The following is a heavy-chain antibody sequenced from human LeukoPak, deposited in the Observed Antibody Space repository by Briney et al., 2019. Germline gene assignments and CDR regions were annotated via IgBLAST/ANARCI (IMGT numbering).Heavy chain of an antibody. J-gene: IGHJ4*02. V-gene: IGHV3-30*02. CDR1: AFTLSSFG. CDR3: VRGDSVDY. CDR2: IRYDGSNK. Sequence: PGGSLRLSCVISAFTLSSFGIHWVRQAPGKGLDWVAFIRYDGSNKNYADSVKGRFTVSRDNSKNTVYLQMSSLRGEDTAVYYCVRGDSVDYWGQGTLVAVSS. D-gene: IGHD3-16*01.